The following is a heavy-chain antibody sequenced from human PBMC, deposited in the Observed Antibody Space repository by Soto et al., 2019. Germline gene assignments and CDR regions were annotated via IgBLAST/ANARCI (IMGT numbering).Heavy chain of an antibody. J-gene: IGHJ6*03. V-gene: IGHV4-34*01. D-gene: IGHD2-21*01. CDR3: ARGGISHWAYFYYMDV. CDR2: INHLGSI. Sequence: QVQLQQWGAGLLKPSETLSLTCVVSGGSLSDYFWSWIRQPPGMALEWIGEINHLGSINSNPSLKSLVTMSVETSKNQFSLTLNSVTAADTATYYCARGGISHWAYFYYMDVWDRGTTVTVSS. CDR1: GGSLSDYF.